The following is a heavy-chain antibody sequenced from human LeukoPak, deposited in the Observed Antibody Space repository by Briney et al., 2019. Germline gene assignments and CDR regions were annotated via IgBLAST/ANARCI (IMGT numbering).Heavy chain of an antibody. J-gene: IGHJ4*02. CDR3: ARAGYCGAGTCYSDYYDY. CDR1: GGSISSYY. D-gene: IGHD2-15*01. V-gene: IGHV4-59*08. Sequence: PSETLSLTCTVSGGSISSYYWTWIRQPPGKGLEWIGYIYSSGSANYNPSLKSRVIISGDTSKNQISLNLTSVTAADTAVYYCARAGYCGAGTCYSDYYDYWGQGTLVTVSS. CDR2: IYSSGSA.